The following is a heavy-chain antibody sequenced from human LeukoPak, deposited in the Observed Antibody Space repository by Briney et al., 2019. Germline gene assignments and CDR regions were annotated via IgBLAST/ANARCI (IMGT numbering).Heavy chain of an antibody. CDR1: GYTFTSYG. J-gene: IGHJ5*02. V-gene: IGHV1-18*01. D-gene: IGHD3-22*01. CDR2: ISAYTGNT. CDR3: ARGAGYYYDSSGFYYRWFDP. Sequence: ASVKVSCKASGYTFTSYGISWVRQAPGQGLEWMGWISAYTGNTSYAQKLQGRVTMTTDTSTSTAYMELRSLRSDDTAVYYCARGAGYYYDSSGFYYRWFDPWGQGTLVTVSS.